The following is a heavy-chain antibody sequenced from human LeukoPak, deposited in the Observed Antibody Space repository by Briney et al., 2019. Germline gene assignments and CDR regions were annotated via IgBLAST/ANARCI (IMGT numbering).Heavy chain of an antibody. V-gene: IGHV3-30*04. CDR2: ISYDGSNK. J-gene: IGHJ6*04. CDR3: ARSDYYGSGSYYTYYHYGMDV. CDR1: GFTFSSYA. D-gene: IGHD3-10*01. Sequence: GRSLRLSCAASGFTFSSYAMHWVRQAPGKGLEWVAVISYDGSNKYYADSVKGRFTISRDNSKNTLYLQMNSLRAEDTAVYYCARSDYYGSGSYYTYYHYGMDVWGKGTTVTVSS.